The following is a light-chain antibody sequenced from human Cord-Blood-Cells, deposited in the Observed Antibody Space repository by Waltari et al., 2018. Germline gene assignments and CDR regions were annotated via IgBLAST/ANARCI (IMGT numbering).Light chain of an antibody. CDR1: QSVSSN. J-gene: IGKJ2*02. Sequence: EIVMTQSPATLSVSPGERATLSCRASQSVSSNLAWYQQKPGQAPRLLIYGASTRATGIPARFSGSGSGTEFTLTISSLQSEDFATYYCQQYNSYPGTFGQGTKLEIK. CDR2: GAS. V-gene: IGKV3-15*01. CDR3: QQYNSYPGT.